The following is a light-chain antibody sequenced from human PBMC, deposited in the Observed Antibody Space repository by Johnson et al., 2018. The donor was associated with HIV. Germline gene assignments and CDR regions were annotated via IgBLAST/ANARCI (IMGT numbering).Light chain of an antibody. CDR1: SSNIGNNY. Sequence: QSALTQPPSVSAAPGQKVTISCSGSSSNIGNNYVSWYQQVPGTAPKLLIYDNNERPSGIPDRFSGSKSGTSATLGITGLQTGDEGDYYCGTWDSRLRTGFFGPGTKVTVL. J-gene: IGLJ1*01. CDR2: DNN. V-gene: IGLV1-51*01. CDR3: GTWDSRLRTGF.